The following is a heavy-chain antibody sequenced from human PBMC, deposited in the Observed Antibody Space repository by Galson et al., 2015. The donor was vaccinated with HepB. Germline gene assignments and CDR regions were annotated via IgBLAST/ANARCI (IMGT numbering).Heavy chain of an antibody. Sequence: SVKVSCKASGGTFSSYAISWVRQAPGQGLEWMGGIIPIFGTANYAQKFQGRVTITADESTSTAYMELSSLRSEDTAVYYCARGGQQLVLSRFDYWGQGTLVTVSS. J-gene: IGHJ4*02. D-gene: IGHD6-13*01. CDR3: ARGGQQLVLSRFDY. CDR2: IIPIFGTA. V-gene: IGHV1-69*13. CDR1: GGTFSSYA.